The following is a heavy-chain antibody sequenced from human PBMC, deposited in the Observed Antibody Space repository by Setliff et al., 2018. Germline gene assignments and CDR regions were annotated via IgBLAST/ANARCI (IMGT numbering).Heavy chain of an antibody. CDR3: TTDGIAAAVEEYYYYGMDV. D-gene: IGHD6-13*01. V-gene: IGHV3-21*01. CDR1: GFTFSTHS. CDR2: ISRSSTYI. J-gene: IGHJ6*02. Sequence: GGSLRLSCAASGFTFSTHSMNWVRQAPGKGLEWVSSISRSSTYIYYADSMKGRFTISRDNAKNSLYLQMNSLRVEDTALYYCTTDGIAAAVEEYYYYGMDVWGQGTTVTVSS.